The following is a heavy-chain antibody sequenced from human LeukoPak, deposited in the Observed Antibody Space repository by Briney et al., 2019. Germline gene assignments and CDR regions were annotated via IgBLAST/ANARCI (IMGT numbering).Heavy chain of an antibody. D-gene: IGHD3-22*01. CDR3: ARVCDSSGYFDY. J-gene: IGHJ4*02. V-gene: IGHV4-34*01. CDR1: GGSFSGYY. Sequence: SETLSLTCAVYGGSFSGYYWSWIRQPPGKGLEWIGEINHSGSTNYNPSLKSRVTISVDTSKNQFSLKLSSVTAADTAVYYCARVCDSSGYFDYWGQGTQVTVSS. CDR2: INHSGST.